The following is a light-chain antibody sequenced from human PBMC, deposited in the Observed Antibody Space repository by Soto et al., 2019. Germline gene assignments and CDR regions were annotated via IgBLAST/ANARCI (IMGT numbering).Light chain of an antibody. CDR1: SSNIGNNY. V-gene: IGLV1-51*02. CDR2: ETN. J-gene: IGLJ3*02. CDR3: GTWDSSLNAGQV. Sequence: QSALTQPPSVSAAPGQKVTISCSGSSSNIGNNYVSWYQQFPGTAPKLLIYETNERPSGIPDRFSGSKSDTSATLGITGLQTGDEADYYCGTWDSSLNAGQVFGGGTKVTVL.